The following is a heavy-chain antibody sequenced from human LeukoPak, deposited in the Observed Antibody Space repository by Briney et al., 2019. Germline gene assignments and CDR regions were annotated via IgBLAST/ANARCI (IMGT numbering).Heavy chain of an antibody. J-gene: IGHJ4*02. Sequence: PGGSLRLSCTGSGVTFEDYYLSWIRQAPGKGLEWISYVSSTGGDKFYADPVKGRFTISRDNARNSLYMEMNDLMAEDTAFYYCARGENGSFDHWGQGTLVIVSS. CDR2: VSSTGGDK. CDR1: GVTFEDYY. CDR3: ARGENGSFDH. D-gene: IGHD3-10*01. V-gene: IGHV3-11*01.